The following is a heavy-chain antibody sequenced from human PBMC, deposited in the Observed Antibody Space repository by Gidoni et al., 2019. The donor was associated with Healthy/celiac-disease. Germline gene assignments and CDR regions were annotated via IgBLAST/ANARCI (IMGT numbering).Heavy chain of an antibody. V-gene: IGHV3-15*07. CDR1: GLPFSNAW. D-gene: IGHD5-18*01. Sequence: EVQLVESGGGLAKPGVSLRLSCAAAGLPFSNAWMNWFRQAPGKGMEWVGRIKSKTDGGTTDYAAPVKGRFTISRDDSKNTLYLQMNSLKTEDRAVYYCTTDWGYSYGHWGQGTLVTVSS. J-gene: IGHJ4*02. CDR3: TTDWGYSYGH. CDR2: IKSKTDGGTT.